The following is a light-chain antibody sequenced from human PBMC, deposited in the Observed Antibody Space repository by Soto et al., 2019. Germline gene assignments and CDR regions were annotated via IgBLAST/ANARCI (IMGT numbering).Light chain of an antibody. CDR2: GAS. J-gene: IGKJ2*01. Sequence: EIVMTQSPGTLSLSPGERATLSCRASQSVSSSYFAWYQQKPGQSPRLLIYGASSRATGITDRFSGSGSGTEFTLTISRLEPEDFAVYYCQQYGSSPPYTFGQGTKLEIK. CDR1: QSVSSSY. CDR3: QQYGSSPPYT. V-gene: IGKV3-20*01.